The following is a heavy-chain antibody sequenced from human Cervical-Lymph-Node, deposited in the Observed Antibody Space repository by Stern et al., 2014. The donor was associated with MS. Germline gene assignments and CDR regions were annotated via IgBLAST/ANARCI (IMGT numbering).Heavy chain of an antibody. V-gene: IGHV3-48*02. Sequence: EVQLVESGGGLVQPGGSLRLSCAASGFTFSSYSMNWVRQAPGKGLEWVSYISSSSSTIYYADSVKGRFTISRDNSKNSLYLQMNSLRDEDTAVYYCARIPLYDSSGYYDWYFDLWGRGTLVTVSP. D-gene: IGHD3-22*01. CDR1: GFTFSSYS. J-gene: IGHJ2*01. CDR2: ISSSSSTI. CDR3: ARIPLYDSSGYYDWYFDL.